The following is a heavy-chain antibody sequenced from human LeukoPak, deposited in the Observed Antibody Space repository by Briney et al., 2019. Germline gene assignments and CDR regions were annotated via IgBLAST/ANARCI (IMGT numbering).Heavy chain of an antibody. D-gene: IGHD3-10*01. CDR1: GGXISSYY. CDR3: ARVGSGGYLDY. Sequence: SETLSLTCTVSGGXISSYYCSWIRQPPGKGLEWIGYIYYSGNTNYSPSVKSRVTMSVDTSKNQFSLKLTSVTAADTAVYYCARVGSGGYLDYWGQGTLATVSS. CDR2: IYYSGNT. J-gene: IGHJ4*02. V-gene: IGHV4-59*01.